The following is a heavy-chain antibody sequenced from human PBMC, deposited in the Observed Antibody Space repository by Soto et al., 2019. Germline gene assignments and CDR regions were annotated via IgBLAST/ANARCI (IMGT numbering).Heavy chain of an antibody. D-gene: IGHD3-16*01. V-gene: IGHV3-64D*06. J-gene: IGHJ4*02. CDR3: VKPPAYYIDSYAYFPV. CDR1: GFTFSNYA. Sequence: LTLSCSASGFTFSNYALHWVRQAPGKGLEYVSSIGTNGDSTFYAESVKGRFTISRDNSKNTLYLQMRNLGPEDTAVYYCVKPPAYYIDSYAYFPVWGQGTLVTVSS. CDR2: IGTNGDST.